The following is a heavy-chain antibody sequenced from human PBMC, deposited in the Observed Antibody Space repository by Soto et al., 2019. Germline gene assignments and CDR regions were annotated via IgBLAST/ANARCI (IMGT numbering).Heavy chain of an antibody. CDR1: GYTFTSYY. V-gene: IGHV1-46*01. Sequence: ASVKVSCKESGYTFTSYYMHWVRQAPGQGLEWMGIINPSGGSTSYAQKFQGRVTMTRDTSTSTVYMELSSLRSEDTAVYYCARVRSGGSYGCWFDPWGQGTLVTVSS. J-gene: IGHJ5*02. D-gene: IGHD1-26*01. CDR3: ARVRSGGSYGCWFDP. CDR2: INPSGGST.